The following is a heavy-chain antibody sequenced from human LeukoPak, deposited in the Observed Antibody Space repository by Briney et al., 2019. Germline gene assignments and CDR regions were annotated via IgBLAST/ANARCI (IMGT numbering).Heavy chain of an antibody. CDR2: IFGSGGSP. CDR3: GKTTVGYSSGQKPAWPVDY. Sequence: GGSLRLSCEASGFTFGSHAMYWVRQAPGKGLEWVAGIFGSGGSPHYADPVKGRFTITRDNSRNTVYLQINSLRAEDTAVYYCGKTTVGYSSGQKPAWPVDYWGQGTLVTVSS. CDR1: GFTFGSHA. J-gene: IGHJ4*02. D-gene: IGHD5-18*01. V-gene: IGHV3-23*01.